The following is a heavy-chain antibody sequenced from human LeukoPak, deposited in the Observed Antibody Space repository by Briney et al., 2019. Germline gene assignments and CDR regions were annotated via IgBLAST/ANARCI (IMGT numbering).Heavy chain of an antibody. D-gene: IGHD3-16*01. CDR1: GFTFSSHE. V-gene: IGHV3-7*01. J-gene: IGHJ4*02. CDR3: ARGAPLGY. Sequence: RGSLRLSCAASGFTFSSHEMSWVRQAPGKGLEWVANIKQDGSEKYYVDSVKGRFTISRDNAMNSLYLQMNSLRAEDTAVYYCARGAPLGYWGQGTLVTVSS. CDR2: IKQDGSEK.